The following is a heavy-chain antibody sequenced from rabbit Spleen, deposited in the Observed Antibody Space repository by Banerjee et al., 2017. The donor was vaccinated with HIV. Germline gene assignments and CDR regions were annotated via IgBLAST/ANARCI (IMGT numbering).Heavy chain of an antibody. J-gene: IGHJ6*01. CDR2: IDSSSSDFT. D-gene: IGHD8-1*01. CDR3: ARDSGSSFSSYGMDL. Sequence: QSLEESGGDLVKPGASLTLTCTASGVSFSFSSYMCWVRQAPGKGLEWIACIDSSSSDFTYFASWAKGRFTISKTSSTTVTLRMTSLTAADTATYFCARDSGSSFSSYGMDLWGPGTLVTVS. V-gene: IGHV1S40*01. CDR1: GVSFSFSSY.